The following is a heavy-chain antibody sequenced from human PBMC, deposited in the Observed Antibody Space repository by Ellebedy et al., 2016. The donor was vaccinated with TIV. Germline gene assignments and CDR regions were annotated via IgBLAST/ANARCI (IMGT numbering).Heavy chain of an antibody. Sequence: GESLKISXAASGFTFSSYWMSWVRQAPGKGLEWVANIKQDGSEKYYVDSVKGRFTISRDNAKNSLYLQMNSLRAEDSALYYCAKGIFDYGGNGGADYWGQGTLVTVSS. D-gene: IGHD4-23*01. CDR2: IKQDGSEK. V-gene: IGHV3-7*03. CDR3: AKGIFDYGGNGGADY. J-gene: IGHJ4*02. CDR1: GFTFSSYW.